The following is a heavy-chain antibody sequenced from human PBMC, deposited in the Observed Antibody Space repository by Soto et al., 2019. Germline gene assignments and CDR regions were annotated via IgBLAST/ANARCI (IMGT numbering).Heavy chain of an antibody. V-gene: IGHV1-18*01. CDR1: GYTFTSYG. J-gene: IGHJ6*02. Sequence: ASVKVSCKASGYTFTSYGISWVRQAPGQGLEWMGWISAYNGNTNYAQKLQGRVTMTRDTSISTAYMELSRLRSDDTAVYYCARGEIVVPAAQFPYYYYYGMDVRGQGTTVTVSS. CDR2: ISAYNGNT. CDR3: ARGEIVVPAAQFPYYYYYGMDV. D-gene: IGHD2-2*01.